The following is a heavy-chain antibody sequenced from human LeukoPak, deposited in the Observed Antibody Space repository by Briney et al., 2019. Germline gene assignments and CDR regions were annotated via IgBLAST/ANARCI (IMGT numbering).Heavy chain of an antibody. V-gene: IGHV1-69*04. CDR2: IIPILGIA. CDR1: GGTFSSYA. D-gene: IGHD4-23*01. J-gene: IGHJ3*02. CDR3: ASNYGGNSGAFDI. Sequence: SVKFSCRASGGTFSSYAISWLRQAPGQGVEWMGRIIPILGIANYAQKFQGRVTITADKSTSTAYMELSSLRSEDTAVYYCASNYGGNSGAFDIWGQGTMVTVSS.